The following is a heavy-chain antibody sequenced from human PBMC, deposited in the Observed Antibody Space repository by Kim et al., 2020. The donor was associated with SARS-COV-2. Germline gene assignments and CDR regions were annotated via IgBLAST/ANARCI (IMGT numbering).Heavy chain of an antibody. D-gene: IGHD6-19*01. V-gene: IGHV3-13*04. CDR2: IGTSGDT. CDR3: ARAKSGWYGDYFDL. Sequence: GGSLRLSCAASGFTFSSYDLHWFRQGTGKGLEWVSTIGTSGDTDYAASVKGRFTISRENAKNSLHLQLNSLRVGDTAVYYCARAKSGWYGDYFDLWGQG. CDR1: GFTFSSYD. J-gene: IGHJ4*02.